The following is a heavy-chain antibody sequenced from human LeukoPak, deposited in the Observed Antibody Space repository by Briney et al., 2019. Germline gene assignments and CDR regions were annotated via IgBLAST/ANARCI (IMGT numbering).Heavy chain of an antibody. J-gene: IGHJ3*02. D-gene: IGHD5-12*01. V-gene: IGHV3-48*01. CDR3: AKSTDFGGYSGYDWSREGRAFDI. CDR1: GFPFSSYS. CDR2: ISSSSSTI. Sequence: AGGSLRLSCATSGFPFSSYSMNWVRQAPGKGLEWVSYISSSSSTIYYADSVKGRFTISRDNAKNSLYLQMNSLRAEDTAVYYCAKSTDFGGYSGYDWSREGRAFDIWGQGTMVTVSS.